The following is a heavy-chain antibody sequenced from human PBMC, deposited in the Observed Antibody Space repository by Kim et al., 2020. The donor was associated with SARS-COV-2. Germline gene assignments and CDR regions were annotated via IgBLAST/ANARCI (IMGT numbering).Heavy chain of an antibody. CDR1: GYTFTSYY. Sequence: ASVKVSCKASGYTFTSYYMHWVRQAPGQGLEWMGIINPSGGSTSYAQKFQGRVTMTRDTSTSTVYMELSSLRSEDTAVYYCARGDIVVVPAAIPPRYGMDVWGQGTTVTVSS. J-gene: IGHJ6*02. V-gene: IGHV1-46*01. CDR2: INPSGGST. D-gene: IGHD2-2*02. CDR3: ARGDIVVVPAAIPPRYGMDV.